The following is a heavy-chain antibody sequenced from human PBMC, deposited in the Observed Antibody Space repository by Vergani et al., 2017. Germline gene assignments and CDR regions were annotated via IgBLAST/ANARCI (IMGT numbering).Heavy chain of an antibody. D-gene: IGHD6-19*01. CDR2: IYYSGST. J-gene: IGHJ5*02. CDR3: ARHSTVEWLVKLGWIDP. Sequence: QLQLQESGPGLVKPSATLSLTCSVSGASIRSSNYYWGWIRQPPGKGLEWIASIYYSGSTYYNPSLKSRVTISVDTSTNQFSLKLSSVTAAETAVYFCARHSTVEWLVKLGWIDPWGQGILVTVSS. V-gene: IGHV4-39*01. CDR1: GASIRSSNYY.